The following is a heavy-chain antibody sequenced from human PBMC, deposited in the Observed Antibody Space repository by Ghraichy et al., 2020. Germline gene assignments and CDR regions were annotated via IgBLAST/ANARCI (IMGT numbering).Heavy chain of an antibody. D-gene: IGHD2-15*01. V-gene: IGHV3-23*01. CDR1: GLIFRSYA. CDR3: AKEDAVSAVPDY. Sequence: GESLNISCAASGLIFRSYAMTWVRQAPGKGLEWVSAIAGSGGNTYYADFAEGHFTISRDNSRNTLYLQMNSLRAEDTAVYYCAKEDAVSAVPDYWGQGTLVTVSS. CDR2: IAGSGGNT. J-gene: IGHJ4*02.